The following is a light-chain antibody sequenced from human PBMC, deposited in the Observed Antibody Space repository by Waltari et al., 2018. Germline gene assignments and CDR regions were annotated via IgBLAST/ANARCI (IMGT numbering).Light chain of an antibody. J-gene: IGLJ3*02. Sequence: QSVLTQPPSASGTPGQRVTISCSGSRSTIGGRTVNWYQHLPGTAPKLLIYNDDERPSGVPDRFSGSKSDTSASRGISGLQSEDEADYYCAAWDDRLNGVVFGGGTKLTVL. CDR3: AAWDDRLNGVV. V-gene: IGLV1-44*01. CDR1: RSTIGGRT. CDR2: NDD.